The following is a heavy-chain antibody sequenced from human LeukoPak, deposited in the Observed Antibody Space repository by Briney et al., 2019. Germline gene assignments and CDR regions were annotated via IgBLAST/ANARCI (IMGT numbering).Heavy chain of an antibody. D-gene: IGHD3-9*01. CDR2: IYYSGST. V-gene: IGHV4-39*07. CDR3: ARDRGDYDILTGYSQYKWFDP. J-gene: IGHJ5*02. CDR1: GGSISSSSYY. Sequence: SETLSLTCTVSGGSISSSSYYWGWIRQPPGKGLEWIGSIYYSGSTYYNPSLKSRVTISVDTSKNQFSLKLSSVTAADTAVYYCARDRGDYDILTGYSQYKWFDPLGQGTLVTVSS.